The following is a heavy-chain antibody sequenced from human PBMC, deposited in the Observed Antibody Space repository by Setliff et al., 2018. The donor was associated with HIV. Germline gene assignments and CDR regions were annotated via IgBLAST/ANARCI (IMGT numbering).Heavy chain of an antibody. CDR2: ISAYNGNT. CDR1: GYIFTSYG. J-gene: IGHJ5*02. CDR3: ARDFGGYCSSMSCPGLFDP. D-gene: IGHD2-2*01. Sequence: EASVKVSCKASGYIFTSYGISWVRQAPGQGLEWMGWISAYNGNTNYAQKFQGRVSMTIDTSTSTAYMGLRSLRPDDTAVYFCARDFGGYCSSMSCPGLFDPWGQGTLVTVSS. V-gene: IGHV1-18*01.